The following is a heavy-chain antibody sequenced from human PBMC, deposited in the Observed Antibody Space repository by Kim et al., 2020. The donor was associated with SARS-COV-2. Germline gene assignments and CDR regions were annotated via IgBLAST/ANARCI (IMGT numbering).Heavy chain of an antibody. CDR3: ARSATADTAGY. Sequence: STNYNPSLKSRVTISVDTSKNQFSLKLSSVTAADTAVYYCARSATADTAGYWGQGTLVTVSS. V-gene: IGHV4-34*01. CDR2: ST. D-gene: IGHD5-18*01. J-gene: IGHJ4*02.